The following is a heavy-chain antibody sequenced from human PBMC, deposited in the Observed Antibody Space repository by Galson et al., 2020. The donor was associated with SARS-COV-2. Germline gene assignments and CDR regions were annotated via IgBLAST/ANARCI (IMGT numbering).Heavy chain of an antibody. CDR1: GFTFSGSA. CDR2: IRSKANTYAT. Sequence: GESLKISCAASGFTFSGSAMHWVRQASGKGLEWVGRIRSKANTYATAKVASVKGRFTISRDDSKNTADLQMNSVKTEDTALYYCIREWPMVRGVSVTDAFAIWGQGGMVVVSS. V-gene: IGHV3-73*01. J-gene: IGHJ3*02. D-gene: IGHD3-10*01. CDR3: IREWPMVRGVSVTDAFAI.